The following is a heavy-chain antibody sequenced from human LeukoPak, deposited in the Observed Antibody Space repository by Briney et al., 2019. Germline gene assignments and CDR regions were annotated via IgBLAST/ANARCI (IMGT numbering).Heavy chain of an antibody. CDR3: AKGKSGWLANFDY. CDR2: ISGSGGST. V-gene: IGHV3-23*01. J-gene: IGHJ4*02. CDR1: GFTFSSYA. Sequence: AGGSPRLSCAASGFTFSSYAMSWVRQAPGKGLEWVSAISGSGGSTYYADSVKGRFTISRDNSKNTLYLQMNSLRAEDTAVYYCAKGKSGWLANFDYWGQGTLVTVSS. D-gene: IGHD6-19*01.